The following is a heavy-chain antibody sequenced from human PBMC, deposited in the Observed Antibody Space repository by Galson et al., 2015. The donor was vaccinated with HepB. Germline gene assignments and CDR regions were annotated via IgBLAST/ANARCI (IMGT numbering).Heavy chain of an antibody. CDR3: ARGGLGSGYYFGVDAFDI. CDR2: IWYDGSNK. Sequence: SLRLSCAASGFTFSSYGMHWVRQAPGKGLEWVAVIWYDGSNKYYADSVKGRFTISRDNSKNTLYLQMNSLRSEDTAVYYCARGGLGSGYYFGVDAFDIWGQGTMVTVSS. J-gene: IGHJ3*02. V-gene: IGHV3-33*08. CDR1: GFTFSSYG. D-gene: IGHD3-22*01.